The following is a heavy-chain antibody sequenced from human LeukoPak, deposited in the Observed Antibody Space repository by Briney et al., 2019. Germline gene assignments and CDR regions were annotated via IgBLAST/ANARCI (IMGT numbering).Heavy chain of an antibody. CDR2: INHSGST. D-gene: IGHD1-14*01. CDR1: GGSFGGYY. Sequence: SETLSLTCAVYGGSFGGYYWSWIRQPPGKGLEWIGEINHSGSTNYNPFLKSRVTISVDTSKNQFSLKLSSVTAADTAVYYCASSRIRPLDYWGQGTLVTVSS. CDR3: ASSRIRPLDY. J-gene: IGHJ4*02. V-gene: IGHV4-34*01.